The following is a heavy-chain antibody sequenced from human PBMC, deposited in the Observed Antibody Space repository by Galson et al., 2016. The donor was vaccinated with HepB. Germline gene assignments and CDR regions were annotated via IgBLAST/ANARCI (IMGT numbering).Heavy chain of an antibody. J-gene: IGHJ5*02. V-gene: IGHV4-4*02. CDR1: GGSITSTNW. Sequence: SETLSLTCAVSGGSITSTNWWSWVRQTPGKGLEWIGEIYDGGSANYNPSLQSRVTLAVDKSKTKFSLKLTSVTAADTAVYYCARQDNSGLANWFDPWGQGILLTVSS. D-gene: IGHD6-19*01. CDR2: IYDGGSA. CDR3: ARQDNSGLANWFDP.